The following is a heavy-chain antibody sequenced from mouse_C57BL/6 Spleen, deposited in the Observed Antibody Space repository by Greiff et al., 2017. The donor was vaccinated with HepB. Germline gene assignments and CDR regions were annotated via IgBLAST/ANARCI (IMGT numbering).Heavy chain of an antibody. V-gene: IGHV3-8*01. D-gene: IGHD1-1*01. CDR2: ISYSGST. CDR3: ARSLHYYGSSPHWYFDV. Sequence: VQLQQSGPGLAKPSQTLSLTCSVTGYSITSDYWNWIRKFPGNKLEYMGYISYSGSTYYNPSLKSRISITRDTSTRQYYLQLNSVTTEDTATYYCARSLHYYGSSPHWYFDVWGTGTTVTVSS. J-gene: IGHJ1*03. CDR1: GYSITSDY.